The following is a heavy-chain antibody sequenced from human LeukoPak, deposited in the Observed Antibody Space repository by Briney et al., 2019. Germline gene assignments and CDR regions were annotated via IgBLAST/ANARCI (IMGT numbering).Heavy chain of an antibody. CDR3: ARGTATGGRMDY. CDR1: GFTFDDYA. J-gene: IGHJ4*02. D-gene: IGHD5-24*01. V-gene: IGHV3-9*03. Sequence: GGSLRLSCAASGFTFDDYAMHWVRQAPGKGLEWVSGISWNSGSIGYADSVKGRFTISRDNTKNSLYLEMSSLRAEDMALYYCARGTATGGRMDYWGQGTLVTVSS. CDR2: ISWNSGSI.